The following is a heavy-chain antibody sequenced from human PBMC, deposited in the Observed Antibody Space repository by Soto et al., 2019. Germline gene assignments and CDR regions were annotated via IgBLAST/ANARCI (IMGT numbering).Heavy chain of an antibody. Sequence: QVQLVESGGGVVQPGRSLRLSCAASGFTFSSYTMHWVRQAPGRGLEWVAVISYDGYNSYYTDSVKGRFTISRDNSKNALYLQMNSLGTEDTAVYYCAKVKDIVVVSASIVGHGYFDYWGQGILVTVSS. D-gene: IGHD2-2*02. CDR1: GFTFSSYT. CDR2: ISYDGYNS. V-gene: IGHV3-30-3*01. J-gene: IGHJ4*02. CDR3: AKVKDIVVVSASIVGHGYFDY.